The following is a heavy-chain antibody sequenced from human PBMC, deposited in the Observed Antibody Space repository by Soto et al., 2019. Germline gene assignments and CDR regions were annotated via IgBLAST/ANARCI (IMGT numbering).Heavy chain of an antibody. CDR3: ASHDHGDYYDY. D-gene: IGHD2-15*01. CDR2: IYHSGTT. CDR1: GGSINSRY. Sequence: QVQLQESGPGLVKPSETLSLTCTVSGGSINSRYWNWIRQPPGKGLEWIGYIYHSGTTSYNPSLKSRVTISVDTSKKQFSLKLSSVTAADTAGDFFASHDHGDYYDYWGQGTLVTVSS. V-gene: IGHV4-59*11. J-gene: IGHJ4*02.